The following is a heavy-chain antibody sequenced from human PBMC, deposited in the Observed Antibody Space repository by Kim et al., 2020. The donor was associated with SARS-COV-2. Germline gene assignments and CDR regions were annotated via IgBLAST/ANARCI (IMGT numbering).Heavy chain of an antibody. CDR2: IYYSGST. Sequence: SETLSLTCTVSGGSISSSSYYWGWIRQPPGKGLEWIGSIYYSGSTYYNPSLKSRVTISVDTSKNQFSLKLSSVTAADTAVYYCARAPLIAAAGTAYFDYWGQGTLVTVSS. J-gene: IGHJ4*02. CDR3: ARAPLIAAAGTAYFDY. D-gene: IGHD6-13*01. V-gene: IGHV4-39*07. CDR1: GGSISSSSYY.